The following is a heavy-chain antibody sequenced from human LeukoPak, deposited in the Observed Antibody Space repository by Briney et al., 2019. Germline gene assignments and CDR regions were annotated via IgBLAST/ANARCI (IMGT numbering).Heavy chain of an antibody. D-gene: IGHD4-17*01. CDR1: GFTFSSYG. CDR3: AKVKWYGDYVLDAFDI. Sequence: GGSLRLSCAASGFTFSSYGMSWVRQAPGKGLEWVSAISGSGGSTYYADSVKGRFTISRDNSKNTLYLQMNSLRVEDTAVYYCAKVKWYGDYVLDAFDIWGQGKMVTVSS. J-gene: IGHJ3*02. CDR2: ISGSGGST. V-gene: IGHV3-23*01.